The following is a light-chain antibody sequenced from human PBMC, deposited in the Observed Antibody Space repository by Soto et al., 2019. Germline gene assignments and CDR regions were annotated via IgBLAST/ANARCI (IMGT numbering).Light chain of an antibody. Sequence: EIVMTQSPATLSVSPGERATLSCRAGQGVTTNFAWCQQKSGQSPRLLIYDVSIRATGVPARFSATGSETDFTLTISGLQSEDSAVYFCQQYNNWPFSFGQGTRLEL. J-gene: IGKJ5*01. V-gene: IGKV3-15*01. CDR3: QQYNNWPFS. CDR2: DVS. CDR1: QGVTTN.